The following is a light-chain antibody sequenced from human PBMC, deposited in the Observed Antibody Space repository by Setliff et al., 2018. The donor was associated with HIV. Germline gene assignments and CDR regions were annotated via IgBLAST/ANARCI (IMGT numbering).Light chain of an antibody. CDR3: AVWDDSLTGPV. V-gene: IGLV2-14*01. J-gene: IGLJ3*02. Sequence: QSVLTQPASVSGSPGQSITISCTGTSSDVGGYKYVYWYQQHPGKAPKLMIYEVSNRPSGISNRFSGSKSGNTASLTISGLQAEDEADFYCAVWDDSLTGPVFGGGTKVTVL. CDR1: SSDVGGYKY. CDR2: EVS.